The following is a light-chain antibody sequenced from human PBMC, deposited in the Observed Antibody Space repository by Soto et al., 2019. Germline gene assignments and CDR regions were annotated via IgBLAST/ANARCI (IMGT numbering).Light chain of an antibody. J-gene: IGKJ5*01. V-gene: IGKV3-11*01. CDR3: QQRSNWPPIT. CDR1: QSVSSY. Sequence: EIVLTQSPATLSLSPGERATLSCRASQSVSSYLAWYQQKPGQAPRLLIYDASNRATGIPARFSGSGSGTDFTLTITSLEPEDFAVHYCQQRSNWPPITFGQGTRPEIK. CDR2: DAS.